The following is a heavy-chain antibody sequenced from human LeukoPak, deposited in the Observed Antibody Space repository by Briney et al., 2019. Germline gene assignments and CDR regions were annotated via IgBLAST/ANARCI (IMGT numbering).Heavy chain of an antibody. Sequence: ASVKVSCKVSGYTLTELSMHWVRQAPGKGLEWMGGFDPEDGETIYAQKFQGRVTMTEDTSTDTAYMELSSLRSEDTAVYYCATGPSYSSSGSFDYWGQGTLVTVSS. CDR1: GYTLTELS. CDR3: ATGPSYSSSGSFDY. J-gene: IGHJ4*02. CDR2: FDPEDGET. V-gene: IGHV1-24*01. D-gene: IGHD6-6*01.